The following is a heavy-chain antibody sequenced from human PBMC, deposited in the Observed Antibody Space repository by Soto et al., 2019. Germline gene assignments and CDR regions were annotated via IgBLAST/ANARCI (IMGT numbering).Heavy chain of an antibody. CDR2: IYPGDSDT. Sequence: GESLKISCKGSGYRFPSYWIAWVRQQPGKGLEWMGIIYPGDSDTRYSPSFQGQVTISADKSNSTAYLQWGSLKASDTAMYFCARTGLFDFWGQGTLVTVSA. CDR1: GYRFPSYW. J-gene: IGHJ4*02. CDR3: ARTGLFDF. D-gene: IGHD1-1*01. V-gene: IGHV5-51*01.